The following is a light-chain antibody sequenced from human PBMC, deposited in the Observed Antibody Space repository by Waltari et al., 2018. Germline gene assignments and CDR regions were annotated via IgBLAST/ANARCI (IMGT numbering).Light chain of an antibody. V-gene: IGLV2-14*01. CDR1: SSDSGGSNY. Sequence: QSALNQPASVSGSPGQSITISCTGTSSDSGGSNYVSWYQLPPGKAPKLMIYHVSQRPSGVSNLFSGSKSGNTASLTISGLQAEDEADYYCSSYTSSSTYVFGTGTKVTVL. CDR2: HVS. J-gene: IGLJ1*01. CDR3: SSYTSSSTYV.